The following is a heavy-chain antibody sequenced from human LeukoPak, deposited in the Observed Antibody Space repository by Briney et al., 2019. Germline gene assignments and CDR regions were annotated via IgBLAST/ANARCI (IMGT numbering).Heavy chain of an antibody. D-gene: IGHD5-24*01. J-gene: IGHJ4*02. CDR2: IYYSGST. V-gene: IGHV4-59*08. CDR1: GGSISSYY. CDR3: ARGRWLQLPDY. Sequence: PSETLSLTCTVSGGSISSYYWSWIRQPPGKGLEWIGFIYYSGSTNYNPSLKSRVTISVDTSKNQFSLKLSSVTAADTAVYYSARGRWLQLPDYWGQGTLVTVSP.